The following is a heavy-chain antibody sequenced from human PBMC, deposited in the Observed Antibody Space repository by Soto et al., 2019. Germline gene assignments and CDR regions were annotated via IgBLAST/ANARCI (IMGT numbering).Heavy chain of an antibody. CDR1: GGSFSGYY. V-gene: IGHV4-34*01. CDR2: INHSGST. J-gene: IGHJ6*03. CDR3: ARSGRSSSSYYYYMDV. D-gene: IGHD6-6*01. Sequence: QVQLQQWGAGLLKPSETLSLTCAVYGGSFSGYYWSWIRQPPGKGLEWIGEINHSGSTNYNPSLKCRVTISVDTSKNQFSLKLSSVTAADTAVYYCARSGRSSSSYYYYMDVWGKGTTVTVSS.